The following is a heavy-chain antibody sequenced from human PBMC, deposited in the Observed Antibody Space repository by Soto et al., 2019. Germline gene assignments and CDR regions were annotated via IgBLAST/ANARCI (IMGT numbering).Heavy chain of an antibody. CDR1: GLSVSNNY. D-gene: IGHD3-10*01. Sequence: EVQLVESGGGLVQPGGSLRLSCAPSGLSVSNNYMSWVRQAPGKGLEWVSVIYSGGTTYYADSVKGRFIISRDIFKNMPYLQMNSLRADDTAGYYCARDYRLMVGGAGFDYWAQGVLVTVSS. CDR3: ARDYRLMVGGAGFDY. CDR2: IYSGGTT. V-gene: IGHV3-66*01. J-gene: IGHJ4*02.